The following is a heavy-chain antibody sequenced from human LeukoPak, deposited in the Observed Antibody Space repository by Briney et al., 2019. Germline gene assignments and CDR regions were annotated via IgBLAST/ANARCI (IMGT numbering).Heavy chain of an antibody. CDR3: ARGAGYNYPYYFDY. V-gene: IGHV3-23*01. D-gene: IGHD5-24*01. J-gene: IGHJ4*02. Sequence: GGSLRLSCAASGFTFSNAWMNWVRQAPGKGLEWVSTINGGGTRTYYAVSVNGRFIISRDNSMNTLYLQMNSLRAEDTAVYYCARGAGYNYPYYFDYWGQGTLVTVSS. CDR2: INGGGTRT. CDR1: GFTFSNAW.